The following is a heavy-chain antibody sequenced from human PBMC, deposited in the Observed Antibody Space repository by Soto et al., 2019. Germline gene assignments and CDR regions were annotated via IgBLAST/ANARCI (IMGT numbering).Heavy chain of an antibody. CDR1: GYTFTGYY. D-gene: IGHD4-17*01. J-gene: IGHJ6*02. CDR2: INPNSGGA. V-gene: IGHV1-2*02. CDR3: AITDYGDLLTDPDV. Sequence: ASVKVSCKASGYTFTGYYMHWVRQAPGQGLEWMGWINPNSGGANYAQKFQGRVTMTRDTSISTAYMELSRLRSDDTAVYYCAITDYGDLLTDPDVWGQGTTVTVSS.